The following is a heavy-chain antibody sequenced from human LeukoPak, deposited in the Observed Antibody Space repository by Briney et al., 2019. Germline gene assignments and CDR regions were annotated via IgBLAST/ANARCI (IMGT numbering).Heavy chain of an antibody. V-gene: IGHV1-2*02. CDR2: INPNSGGT. D-gene: IGHD3-22*01. J-gene: IGHJ3*02. CDR3: ARIMGYYDSSGYYALRAFDI. CDR1: GYTFTGYY. Sequence: ASVKVSCKASGYTFTGYYMHWVRQAPGQGLEWMGWINPNSGGTNYAQKFQGRVTMTRDTSISTAYMELSRLRPDDTAVYYCARIMGYYDSSGYYALRAFDIWGQGTMVTVSS.